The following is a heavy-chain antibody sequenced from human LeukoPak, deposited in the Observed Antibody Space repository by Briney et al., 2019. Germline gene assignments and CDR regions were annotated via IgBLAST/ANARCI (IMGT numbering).Heavy chain of an antibody. J-gene: IGHJ3*02. CDR3: AKDMSYYGSGAGADAFDI. Sequence: PGRSLRLSCAASGFTFDDYAMHWVRQAPGKGLEWVSGISWNSGSIGYADSVKGRFTISRDNAKNSLYLQMNSLRAEDTALYYCAKDMSYYGSGAGADAFDIWGQGTMVTVSS. CDR1: GFTFDDYA. CDR2: ISWNSGSI. V-gene: IGHV3-9*01. D-gene: IGHD3-10*01.